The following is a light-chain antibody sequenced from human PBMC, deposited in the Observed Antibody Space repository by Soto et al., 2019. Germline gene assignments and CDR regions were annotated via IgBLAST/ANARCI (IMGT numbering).Light chain of an antibody. J-gene: IGKJ4*01. Sequence: EIVMTQSPATLSVSPGERATLSCRASQSVGRNLDCYQQKPGQTPKLLIYVASTSATGIPARFRGSGSGTEFKLTISILQSEDFALYYGQQYNVWPLTVGGGTNVEFK. CDR2: VAS. V-gene: IGKV3-15*01. CDR1: QSVGRN. CDR3: QQYNVWPLT.